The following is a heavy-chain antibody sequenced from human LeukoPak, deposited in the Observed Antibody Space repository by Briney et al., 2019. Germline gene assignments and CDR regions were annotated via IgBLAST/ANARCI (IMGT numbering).Heavy chain of an antibody. J-gene: IGHJ5*02. CDR1: GGSFSGYY. CDR2: INHSGST. V-gene: IGHV4-34*01. CDR3: ARDLIGYCSGGTCSDWFDP. D-gene: IGHD2-15*01. Sequence: SETLSLTCAVYGGSFSGYYWSWVRQPPEKGLEWIGEINHSGSTNYNPPLKSRVTLSVDTSKNQFSLNLSSVTAADTAVYYCARDLIGYCSGGTCSDWFDPWGQGTLVTVSS.